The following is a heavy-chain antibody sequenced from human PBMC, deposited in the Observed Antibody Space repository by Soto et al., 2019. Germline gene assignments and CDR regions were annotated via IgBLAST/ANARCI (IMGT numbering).Heavy chain of an antibody. Sequence: SETLSLTCTVSGGSISSGGYYWSWIRQHPGKGLEWIGYIYYSGSTNYNPSLKSRVTISVDTSKNQFSLKLSSVTAADTAVYYCARDASYDFWSGYQTYNWFDPWGQGTLVTVSS. V-gene: IGHV4-61*08. J-gene: IGHJ5*02. CDR1: GGSISSGGYY. CDR2: IYYSGST. D-gene: IGHD3-3*01. CDR3: ARDASYDFWSGYQTYNWFDP.